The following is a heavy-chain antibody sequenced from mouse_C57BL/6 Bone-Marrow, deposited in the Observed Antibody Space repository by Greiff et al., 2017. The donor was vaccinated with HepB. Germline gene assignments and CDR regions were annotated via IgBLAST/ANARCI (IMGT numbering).Heavy chain of an antibody. CDR3: AHYSNYFWYFDV. J-gene: IGHJ1*03. Sequence: VKLMESGAELARPGASVKLSCKASGYTFTSYGISWVKQRTGQGLEWIGEIYPRSGNTYYNEKFKGKATLTADKSSSTAYMELRSLTSEDSAVYFCAHYSNYFWYFDVWGTGTTVTVSS. CDR1: GYTFTSYG. CDR2: IYPRSGNT. V-gene: IGHV1-81*01. D-gene: IGHD2-5*01.